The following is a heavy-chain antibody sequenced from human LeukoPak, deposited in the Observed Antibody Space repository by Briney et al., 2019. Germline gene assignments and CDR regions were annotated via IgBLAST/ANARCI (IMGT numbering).Heavy chain of an antibody. D-gene: IGHD2-8*02. CDR1: GFTVSSNY. Sequence: PGGSLRLSXAASGFTVSSNYMSWVRQAPGKGLELVSVIYSGGSTYYADSVKGRFTICRDNSKNTLYLQMNSLRAEDTAVYYCAKDFYVGPVLARYFDYWGQGTLVTVSS. CDR3: AKDFYVGPVLARYFDY. CDR2: IYSGGST. V-gene: IGHV3-66*02. J-gene: IGHJ4*02.